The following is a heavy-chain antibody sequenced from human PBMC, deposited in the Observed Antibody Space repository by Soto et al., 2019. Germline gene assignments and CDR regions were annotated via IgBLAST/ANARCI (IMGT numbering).Heavy chain of an antibody. D-gene: IGHD2-2*01. CDR1: GFTFSNYD. J-gene: IGHJ6*02. V-gene: IGHV3-13*04. CDR3: ARGRCSSSTSCYPYYYYYGMDV. Sequence: EVQLVESGGGLVQPGGSLRLSCAASGFTFSNYDMHWVRQTTGKGLEWVSTIGSAGDTYYPGSVKGRFTISRENAKNSLYLQMNSLRAGDTALYYCARGRCSSSTSCYPYYYYYGMDVWGQGTTVTVSS. CDR2: IGSAGDT.